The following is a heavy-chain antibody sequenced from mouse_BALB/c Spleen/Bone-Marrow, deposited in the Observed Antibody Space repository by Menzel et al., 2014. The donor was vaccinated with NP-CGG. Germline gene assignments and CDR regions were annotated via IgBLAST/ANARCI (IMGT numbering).Heavy chain of an antibody. J-gene: IGHJ4*01. V-gene: IGHV14-3*02. CDR1: GFNIKDTY. CDR3: ARGLLQYYYAMDY. D-gene: IGHD2-3*01. CDR2: IDPANGNT. Sequence: VHVKQSGAELVKPGASVKLSRTASGFNIKDTYMHWVKQRPEQGLEWIGRIDPANGNTKYDPKFQGKATITADTSSNTAYLQLSSLTSEDTAVYYCARGLLQYYYAMDYWGQGTSVTVSS.